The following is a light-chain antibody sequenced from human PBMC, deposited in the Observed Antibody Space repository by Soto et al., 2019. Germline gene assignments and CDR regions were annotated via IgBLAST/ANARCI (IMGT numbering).Light chain of an antibody. CDR2: AAS. J-gene: IGKJ1*01. V-gene: IGKV1-39*01. CDR3: QQSYSTPRT. CDR1: QSISSS. Sequence: DIQLTQYPSCLSASVGETITITCRASQSISSSLNWFQHSPGQPPKLLLFAASNLHAGVPPRFSGSGSGTDFTLTISSLQPEDFATYYCQQSYSTPRTFGQGTKVDIK.